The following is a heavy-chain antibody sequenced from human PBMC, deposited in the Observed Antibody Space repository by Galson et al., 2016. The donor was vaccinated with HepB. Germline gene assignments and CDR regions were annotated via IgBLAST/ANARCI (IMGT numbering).Heavy chain of an antibody. V-gene: IGHV3-7*03. CDR2: IRKDGTEK. CDR1: GFDFTAYW. J-gene: IGHJ5*01. CDR3: ARVGSCSGAGCTGRDWFDS. Sequence: SLRLSCAASGFDFTAYWMTWVRQAPGKGLEEVASIRKDGTEKRYVDSVEGRFTISRDNAKDSLYLQMNSLTAEDTAGYYCARVGSCSGAGCTGRDWFDSWGQGTLVTVAP. D-gene: IGHD2-15*01.